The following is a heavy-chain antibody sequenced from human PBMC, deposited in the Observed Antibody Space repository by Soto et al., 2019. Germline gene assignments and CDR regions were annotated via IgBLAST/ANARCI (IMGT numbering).Heavy chain of an antibody. Sequence: PGGSLRLSCAASGFTFSRYAMHWGRQAPGKGLEWVAVISYDGSNKYYADSVKGRFTISRDNSKNTLYLQMNSLRAEDTAVYYCARGSKLLLGFYYYYGMDDWGQGTTVTVSS. CDR2: ISYDGSNK. J-gene: IGHJ6*02. CDR3: ARGSKLLLGFYYYYGMDD. D-gene: IGHD2-15*01. V-gene: IGHV3-30-3*01. CDR1: GFTFSRYA.